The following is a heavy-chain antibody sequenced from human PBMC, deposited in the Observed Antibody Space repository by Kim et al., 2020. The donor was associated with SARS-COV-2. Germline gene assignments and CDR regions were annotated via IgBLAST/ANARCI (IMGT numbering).Heavy chain of an antibody. Sequence: SETLSLTCTVSGGSITRSGYFGAWIRQTPGKGLEWIGSLSGSGNTYYTPSLKSRVTISEDTSKNQFSLRLTSVTADDTAVYYCARHEGRKAASGNWFDPWGQGILVTVSS. CDR2: LSGSGNT. V-gene: IGHV4-39*01. CDR3: ARHEGRKAASGNWFDP. D-gene: IGHD6-13*01. J-gene: IGHJ5*02. CDR1: GGSITRSGYF.